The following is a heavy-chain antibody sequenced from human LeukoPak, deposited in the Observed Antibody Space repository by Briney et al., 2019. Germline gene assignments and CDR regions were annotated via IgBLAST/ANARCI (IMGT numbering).Heavy chain of an antibody. CDR2: ITDSGGAT. J-gene: IGHJ3*01. D-gene: IGHD6-13*01. CDR3: AKAYTRSWYAVFDF. Sequence: PGGSLRLSCAASGFTFSSYAMSWVRQAPGKGLEWVSAITDSGGATYYADSVKGRFTISRDNSKNSIYLQMNSLRGDDTAIYYCAKAYTRSWYAVFDFWGQGTMVAISS. V-gene: IGHV3-23*01. CDR1: GFTFSSYA.